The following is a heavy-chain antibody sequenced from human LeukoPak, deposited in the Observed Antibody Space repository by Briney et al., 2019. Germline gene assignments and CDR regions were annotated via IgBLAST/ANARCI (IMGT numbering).Heavy chain of an antibody. D-gene: IGHD6-19*01. J-gene: IGHJ6*03. CDR3: ASSGWSYYYYYMDV. CDR1: GGSFSGYY. Sequence: SETLSLTCAVYGGSFSGYYWSWIRQPPGKGLEWIGEINHSGSTNYNPSLKSRVTISVDTSKNQFSLKLSSVTAADTAVYYCASSGWSYYYYYMDVWGKGTTVTISS. V-gene: IGHV4-34*01. CDR2: INHSGST.